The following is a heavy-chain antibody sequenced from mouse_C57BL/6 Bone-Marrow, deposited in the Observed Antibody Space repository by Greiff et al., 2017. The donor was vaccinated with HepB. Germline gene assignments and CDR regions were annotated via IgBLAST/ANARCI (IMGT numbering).Heavy chain of an antibody. D-gene: IGHD2-5*01. J-gene: IGHJ2*01. V-gene: IGHV3-1*01. Sequence: EVKLVESGPGMVKPSQSLSLTCTVTGYSITSGYDWHWIRHFPGNKLEWMGYISYSGSTNYNPSLKSRISITHDTSKNHFFLKLNSVTTEDTATYYCAREGYYSNSYYFDYWGQGTTLTVSS. CDR3: AREGYYSNSYYFDY. CDR1: GYSITSGYD. CDR2: ISYSGST.